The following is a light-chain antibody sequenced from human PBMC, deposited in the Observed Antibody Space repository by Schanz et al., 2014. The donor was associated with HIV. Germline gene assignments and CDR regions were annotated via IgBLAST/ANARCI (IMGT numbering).Light chain of an antibody. CDR2: TND. CDR1: SSNVGAGFD. Sequence: QSVLTQPPSVSGAPGQRVTIPCSGSSSNVGAGFDVHLYQQALGKAPTLLIYTNDNRPSGVPDRYSGSKSGTSASLAITGLQGDDEADYYCAAWDDSVNVVVFGGGTKLTVL. J-gene: IGLJ2*01. V-gene: IGLV1-40*01. CDR3: AAWDDSVNVVV.